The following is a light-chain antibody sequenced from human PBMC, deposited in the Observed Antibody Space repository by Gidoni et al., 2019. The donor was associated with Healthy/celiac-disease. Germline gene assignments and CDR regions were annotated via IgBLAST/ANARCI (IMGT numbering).Light chain of an antibody. CDR2: DAS. J-gene: IGKJ2*01. Sequence: EIVLTQSPATLYLSPGERATLSCRASQSVSSYLVWYQQKPGQAPRLLIYDASNRATGIPARFSGSGSGTDFTLTISSLEPEDFAVYYCQQRSNLPYTFGQGTKLEIK. CDR1: QSVSSY. CDR3: QQRSNLPYT. V-gene: IGKV3-11*01.